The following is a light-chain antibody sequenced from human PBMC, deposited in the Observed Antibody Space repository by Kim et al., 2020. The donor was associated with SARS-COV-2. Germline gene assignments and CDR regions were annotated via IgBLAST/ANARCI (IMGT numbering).Light chain of an antibody. J-gene: IGKJ2*01. CDR2: GAS. CDR1: PGVSRD. CDR3: QQYNNWPYT. V-gene: IGKV3-15*01. Sequence: SVSPGERATISCRASPGVSRDLAWYQQKPGQAPRHLIYGASTRATGIPARFSGSGSGTEFTLTISSLQSEDFAVYYCQQYNNWPYTFGQGTKLEIK.